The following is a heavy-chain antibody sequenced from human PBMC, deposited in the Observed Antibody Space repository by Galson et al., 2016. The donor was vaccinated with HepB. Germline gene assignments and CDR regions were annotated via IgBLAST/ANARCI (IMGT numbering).Heavy chain of an antibody. CDR1: GGIFSSYA. V-gene: IGHV1-69*13. J-gene: IGHJ6*02. CDR2: IIPILGKA. D-gene: IGHD3-10*01. CDR3: ATRFITMVRGVIINIVRDYNGMDV. Sequence: SVKVSCKASGGIFSSYAISWVRQAPGQGLEWMGGIIPILGKANYAQKFQGRVTITADESTSTAYMDLSSLRSDDTAVYYCATRFITMVRGVIINIVRDYNGMDVWGQGTTVTVSS.